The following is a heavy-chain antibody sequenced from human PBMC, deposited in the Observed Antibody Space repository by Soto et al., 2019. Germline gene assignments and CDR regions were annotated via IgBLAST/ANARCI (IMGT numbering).Heavy chain of an antibody. D-gene: IGHD3-16*02. V-gene: IGHV4-30-4*01. CDR2: IYYSGST. CDR1: GGSISSGDYY. CDR3: ARDRFYDYVWGSYRTAPDDAFDI. J-gene: IGHJ3*02. Sequence: SETLSLTCTVSGGSISSGDYYWSWIRQPPGKGLEWIGYIYYSGSTYYNPSLKSRVTISVDTSKNQFSLKLSSVTAADTAVYYCARDRFYDYVWGSYRTAPDDAFDIWGQGTTAPVSS.